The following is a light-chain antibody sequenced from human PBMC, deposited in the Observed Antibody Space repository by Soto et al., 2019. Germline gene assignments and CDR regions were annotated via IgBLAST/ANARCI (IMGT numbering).Light chain of an antibody. V-gene: IGKV3-20*01. Sequence: EIVLTQSPGTLSLSPGERATLSCRASESVASSYLAWYQQKPGQAPRLLIYGASSRATGIPDRFSVRGSGTDFTLTISRLEPEDFAVYYCQQYGSSPWAFGPGTKVEIK. CDR2: GAS. J-gene: IGKJ1*01. CDR3: QQYGSSPWA. CDR1: ESVASSY.